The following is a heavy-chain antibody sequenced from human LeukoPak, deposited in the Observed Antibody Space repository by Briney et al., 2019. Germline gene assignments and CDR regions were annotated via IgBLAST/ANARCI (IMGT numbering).Heavy chain of an antibody. CDR1: GFTFSSYA. V-gene: IGHV3-23*01. D-gene: IGHD6-6*01. J-gene: IGHJ4*02. CDR2: ISGSGGST. CDR3: ARSGYYSSSFFDY. Sequence: PGGSLRLSCAASGFTFSSYAMSWVRQAPGKGLEWVSAISGSGGSTYYADSVKGRFTISRENAKNSLYLQMNSLRAGDTAVYYCARSGYYSSSFFDYWGQGTLVTVSS.